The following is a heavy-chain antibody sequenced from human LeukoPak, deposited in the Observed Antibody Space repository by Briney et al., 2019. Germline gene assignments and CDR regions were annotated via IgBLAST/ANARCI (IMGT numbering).Heavy chain of an antibody. Sequence: GGSLRLSCAASGFTFSSYAVSWVRQAPGKGLEWVSAISGSGGSTYYADSVKGRFTISRDNSKNTLYLQMNSLRAEDTAVYYCAKDPPGYCSGGSCFTPYGYWGQGTLVTVSS. CDR1: GFTFSSYA. V-gene: IGHV3-23*01. D-gene: IGHD2-15*01. CDR3: AKDPPGYCSGGSCFTPYGY. J-gene: IGHJ4*02. CDR2: ISGSGGST.